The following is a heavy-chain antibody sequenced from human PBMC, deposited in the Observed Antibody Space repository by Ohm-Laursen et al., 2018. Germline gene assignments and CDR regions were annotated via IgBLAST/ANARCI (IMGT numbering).Heavy chain of an antibody. J-gene: IGHJ4*02. CDR3: AKDRSGTYRVSDY. V-gene: IGHV3-30*18. CDR2: ISDDGSDK. Sequence: SSLRLSCSASGFTFSSYGMHWLRQAPGKGLEWVSFISDDGSDKYYVDSVKGRFTIARDNSKNTLYLQMNGLRPEDTAVYYCAKDRSGTYRVSDYWGQGTLVTVSS. D-gene: IGHD1-26*01. CDR1: GFTFSSYG.